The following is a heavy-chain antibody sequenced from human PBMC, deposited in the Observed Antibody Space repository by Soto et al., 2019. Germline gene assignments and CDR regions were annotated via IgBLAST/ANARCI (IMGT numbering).Heavy chain of an antibody. V-gene: IGHV3-23*01. D-gene: IGHD3-10*01. CDR3: ARRGPVTYFDY. CDR1: GFTFSSYA. CDR2: ISGSGGST. Sequence: EVQLLDSGGGLVQPGGSLRLSCAASGFTFSSYAMNWVRQAPGKGLEWVSVISGSGGSTYYADSVKGRFTISRDNSKNTLYLQMNRLRAEDTAVYYCARRGPVTYFDYWGQGTMVIVSS. J-gene: IGHJ4*02.